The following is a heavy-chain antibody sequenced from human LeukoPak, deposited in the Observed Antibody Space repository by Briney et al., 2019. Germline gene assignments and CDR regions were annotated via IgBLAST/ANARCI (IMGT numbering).Heavy chain of an antibody. CDR1: GFIFDDYA. CDR3: AKACGGTCSDAFDI. J-gene: IGHJ3*02. CDR2: ISWNSGSI. Sequence: SLRLSCATSGFIFDDYAMHWVRQAPGKGLEWVSGISWNSGSIGYADSVKGRFTISRDNAKNSLYLQMNSLRAEDMALYYCAKACGGTCSDAFDIWGQGTMVTVSS. D-gene: IGHD2-15*01. V-gene: IGHV3-9*03.